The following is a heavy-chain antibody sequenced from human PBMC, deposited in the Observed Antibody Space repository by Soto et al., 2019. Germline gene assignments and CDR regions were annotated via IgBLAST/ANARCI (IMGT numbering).Heavy chain of an antibody. CDR2: ISSSSSTI. Sequence: PGGSLRLSCGASGFTFSSYSMNWVRQAPGKGLEWVSYISSSSSTIYYADSVKGRFTISRDNSKNTLYLQMNSLRTEDTAIYYCARDDEGGSYCDLGYWGQGTLVTVSS. CDR3: ARDDEGGSYCDLGY. CDR1: GFTFSSYS. J-gene: IGHJ4*02. V-gene: IGHV3-48*01. D-gene: IGHD3-10*01.